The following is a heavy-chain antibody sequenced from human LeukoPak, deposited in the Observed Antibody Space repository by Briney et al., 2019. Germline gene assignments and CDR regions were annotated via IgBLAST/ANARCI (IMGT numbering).Heavy chain of an antibody. CDR1: GFTFSSYA. V-gene: IGHV3-23*01. CDR3: AKVLGVYGSGDNWFDP. CDR2: ISGSGGST. D-gene: IGHD3-10*01. Sequence: GGSLRLSCAASGFTFSSYAMSWVRQAPGKGLEWVSAISGSGGSTYYADSVKGRFTISRDNSKNTLYLQMNSLGAEDTAVYYCAKVLGVYGSGDNWFDPWGQGTLVTVSS. J-gene: IGHJ5*02.